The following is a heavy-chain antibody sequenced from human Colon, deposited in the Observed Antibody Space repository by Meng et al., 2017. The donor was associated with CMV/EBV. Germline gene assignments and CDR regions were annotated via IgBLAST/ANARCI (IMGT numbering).Heavy chain of an antibody. V-gene: IGHV3-72*01. J-gene: IGHJ4*02. CDR1: GFTFGGHF. CDR2: AKNKAWQYGT. Sequence: GGSLRLSCTASGFTFGGHFMDWVRQSPGKGLEWVGRAKNKAWQYGTEYAASVKGRFFISRDDSTGSLYLHMNSLKHEDTAVYYCVRDGRMYAFDYWGQGTLVTVSS. CDR3: VRDGRMYAFDY. D-gene: IGHD2-8*01.